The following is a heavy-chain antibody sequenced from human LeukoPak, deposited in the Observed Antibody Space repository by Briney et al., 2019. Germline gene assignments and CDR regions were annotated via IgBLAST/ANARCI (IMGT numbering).Heavy chain of an antibody. V-gene: IGHV3-30*04. CDR2: ISYDGSNK. J-gene: IGHJ4*02. D-gene: IGHD2-21*02. Sequence: GGSLRLSCAASGFTFSSYAMHWVRQAPGKGLEWVAVISYDGSNKYYADSVKGRFTISRDNSKNTLYLQMNSLRAEDTAVYYCARGLAYCGGDSYADYWGQGTLVTVSS. CDR1: GFTFSSYA. CDR3: ARGLAYCGGDSYADY.